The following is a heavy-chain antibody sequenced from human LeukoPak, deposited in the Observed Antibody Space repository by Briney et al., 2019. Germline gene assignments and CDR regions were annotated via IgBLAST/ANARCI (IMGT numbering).Heavy chain of an antibody. Sequence: PGGSLRLSCAASGFTFSSYWMSWVRQAPGKGLEWVVNIKQDGSEKYYVDSVKGRFTISRDNTKNSLYLQMNSLRDEDTAVYYCAGPSGESIYAFDIWGQGTMVTVSS. CDR2: IKQDGSEK. V-gene: IGHV3-7*03. CDR3: AGPSGESIYAFDI. J-gene: IGHJ3*02. D-gene: IGHD3-10*01. CDR1: GFTFSSYW.